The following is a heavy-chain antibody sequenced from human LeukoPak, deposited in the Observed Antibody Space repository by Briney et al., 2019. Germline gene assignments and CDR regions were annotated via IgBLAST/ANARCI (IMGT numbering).Heavy chain of an antibody. V-gene: IGHV3-53*05. CDR2: LHPGGRA. D-gene: IGHD5-12*01. Sequence: EAGGSLRLSCAVSGLTDNSNYMSWVRQAPGQGLEGVSLLHPGGRAYYADSVKGRFTISRDNAKNTLHLQMDSLRVEDTAVYYCARDAGGGYDSYGLDIWGQGTTVTVAS. CDR1: GLTDNSNY. J-gene: IGHJ6*02. CDR3: ARDAGGGYDSYGLDI.